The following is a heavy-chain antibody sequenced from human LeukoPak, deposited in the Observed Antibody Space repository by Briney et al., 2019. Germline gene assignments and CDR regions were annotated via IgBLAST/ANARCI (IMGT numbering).Heavy chain of an antibody. J-gene: IGHJ4*02. CDR2: INPNYGGT. Sequence: ASVKVSCKASGYTFTGYYMHWVRQAPGQGLEWMGWINPNYGGTNYAQKFQGRVTMTRDTSISTVYMELSSLRSDDTAVYYCARDLSINTLLHIDFWGQGTLVTVSS. V-gene: IGHV1-2*02. CDR3: ARDLSINTLLHIDF. CDR1: GYTFTGYY. D-gene: IGHD3-3*02.